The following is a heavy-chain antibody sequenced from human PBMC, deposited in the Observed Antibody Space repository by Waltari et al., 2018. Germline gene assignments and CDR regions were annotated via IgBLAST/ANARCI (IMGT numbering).Heavy chain of an antibody. V-gene: IGHV4-39*07. J-gene: IGHJ4*02. D-gene: IGHD2-15*01. CDR2: IYYRGST. CDR3: ARDYHCSGGSCYPGFDY. CDR1: GGSISSSSYY. Sequence: QLQLQESGPGLVKPSETLSLTCTVSGGSISSSSYYWGWIRQPPGKGLEGVGSIYYRGSTYYNPSLMSGVTISVDTSKNQFSLKLGSVTAADTAVYYCARDYHCSGGSCYPGFDYWGQGTLVTVSS.